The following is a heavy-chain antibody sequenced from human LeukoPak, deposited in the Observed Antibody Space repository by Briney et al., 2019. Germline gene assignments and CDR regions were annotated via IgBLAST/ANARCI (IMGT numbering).Heavy chain of an antibody. D-gene: IGHD6-19*01. V-gene: IGHV1-69*04. CDR1: GGTFSSYA. Sequence: GSSVKVSCKASGGTFSSYAISWVRQAPGQGLEWMGRIIPIFGIANYAQKFQGRVTITADKSTSTAYTELSSLRSEDTAVYYCARIWEVGWYAYWGQGTLVTVSS. CDR3: ARIWEVGWYAY. CDR2: IIPIFGIA. J-gene: IGHJ4*02.